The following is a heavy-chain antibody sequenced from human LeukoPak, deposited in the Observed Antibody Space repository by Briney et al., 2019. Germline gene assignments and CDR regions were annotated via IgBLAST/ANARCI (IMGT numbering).Heavy chain of an antibody. J-gene: IGHJ4*02. D-gene: IGHD6-13*01. CDR3: ARFSSSWSFDY. Sequence: KTSETLSLSSTVSGGSISSYYWSWIRQPPGKGLEWIGYIYYSGSTNYNPSLKSRVTISVDTSKNQFSLKLSSVTAADTAVYYCARFSSSWSFDYWGQGTLVTVSS. V-gene: IGHV4-59*01. CDR1: GGSISSYY. CDR2: IYYSGST.